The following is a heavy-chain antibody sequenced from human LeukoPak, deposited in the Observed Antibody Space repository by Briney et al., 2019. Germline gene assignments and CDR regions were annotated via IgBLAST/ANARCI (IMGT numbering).Heavy chain of an antibody. CDR3: ARDSTYYYDSGSSGPHYFDF. D-gene: IGHD3-10*01. V-gene: IGHV3-30*01. CDR1: GFTFSSYA. Sequence: PGGSLRLSCAASGFTFSSYAMHWVRQAPGKGLEWVALISYHGDITYYADSVKGRFTLSRDNSKTTLFLQLNSLRAEDTAVYYCARDSTYYYDSGSSGPHYFDFWGQGTQVTVSS. CDR2: ISYHGDIT. J-gene: IGHJ4*02.